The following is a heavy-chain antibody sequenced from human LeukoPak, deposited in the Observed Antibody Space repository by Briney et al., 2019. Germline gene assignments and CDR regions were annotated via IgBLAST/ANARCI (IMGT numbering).Heavy chain of an antibody. Sequence: PSQTLSLTCTVSGGSISSGSYYWSWIRQPPGKGLEWIGYIYHSGSTYYNPSLKSRVTISVDRSKNQFSLKLSSVTAADTAVYYCARGLYDSSGYLDYWGQGTLVTVSS. J-gene: IGHJ4*02. CDR2: IYHSGST. CDR3: ARGLYDSSGYLDY. D-gene: IGHD3-22*01. CDR1: GGSISSGSYY. V-gene: IGHV4-30-2*01.